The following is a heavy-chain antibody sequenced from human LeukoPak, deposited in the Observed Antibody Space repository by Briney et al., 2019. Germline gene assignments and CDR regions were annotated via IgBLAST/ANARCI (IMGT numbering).Heavy chain of an antibody. CDR3: ARDARVVLDY. J-gene: IGHJ4*02. CDR1: RFTFSSYW. CDR2: IQQDGSEK. V-gene: IGHV3-7*01. Sequence: GGSLRLSCAASRFTFSSYWMSWVRQAPGRGLEWVANIQQDGSEKYYVDSVKGRFTISRDNAKNSLYLQMNSLRAEDTAVYYCARDARVVLDYWGQGTLVTVSS. D-gene: IGHD2-2*01.